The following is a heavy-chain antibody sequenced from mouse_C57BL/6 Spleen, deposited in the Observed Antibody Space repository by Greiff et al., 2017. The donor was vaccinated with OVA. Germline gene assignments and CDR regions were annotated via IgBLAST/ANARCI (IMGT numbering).Heavy chain of an antibody. Sequence: QVQLKQSGAELVKPGASVKLSCKASGYTFTEYTIHWVKQRSGQGLEWIGWFYPGSGSLKYNEKLKDKATLTADKSSSTVYMALSSLTSEDSAVYYCARNKRQYRPGYFDDWGQGTTLTVSS. CDR3: ARNKRQYRPGYFDD. CDR1: GYTFTEYT. D-gene: IGHD6-1*01. V-gene: IGHV1-62-2*01. CDR2: FYPGSGSL. J-gene: IGHJ2*01.